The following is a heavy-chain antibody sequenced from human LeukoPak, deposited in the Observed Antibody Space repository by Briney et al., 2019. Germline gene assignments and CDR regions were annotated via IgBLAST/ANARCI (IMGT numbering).Heavy chain of an antibody. V-gene: IGHV3-21*01. CDR1: GFTFSSYS. J-gene: IGHJ4*02. CDR3: ARHRTASDY. D-gene: IGHD3-16*02. CDR2: ISSSSSYI. Sequence: GGSLRLSCAASGFTFSSYSMNWVRQAPGKGLEWVSSISSSSSYIYYADSVKGRFTFSRDNAKNSLYLQMNGLRAEDTAVYYCARHRTASDYWGQGTLVTVSS.